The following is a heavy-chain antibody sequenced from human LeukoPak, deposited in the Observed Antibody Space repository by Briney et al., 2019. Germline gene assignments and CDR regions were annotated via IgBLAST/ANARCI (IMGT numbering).Heavy chain of an antibody. CDR3: AKNSGSSWLNYFDY. D-gene: IGHD6-13*01. V-gene: IGHV3-23*01. CDR2: ISGSGGST. Sequence: GGSLRLSCAASGFTFSSYGMHWVRQAPGKGLEWVSAISGSGGSTYYADSVKGRFTISRDNSKNTLYLQMNSLRAEDTAVYYCAKNSGSSWLNYFDYWGQGTLVTVSS. CDR1: GFTFSSYG. J-gene: IGHJ4*02.